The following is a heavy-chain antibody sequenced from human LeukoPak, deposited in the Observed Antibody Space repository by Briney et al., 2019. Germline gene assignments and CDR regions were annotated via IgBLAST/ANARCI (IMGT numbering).Heavy chain of an antibody. Sequence: GGSLRLSCAASGFTFSSYAMSWVRQAPGKGLEWVSAISGSGGSTYYADSVKGRFTISRDNSKNTLYLQMNSLRAEDTAVYYCANLNHVMGGQYVWGTYPDDYWGQGTLVTVSS. CDR1: GFTFSSYA. CDR2: ISGSGGST. V-gene: IGHV3-23*01. D-gene: IGHD3-16*01. J-gene: IGHJ4*02. CDR3: ANLNHVMGGQYVWGTYPDDY.